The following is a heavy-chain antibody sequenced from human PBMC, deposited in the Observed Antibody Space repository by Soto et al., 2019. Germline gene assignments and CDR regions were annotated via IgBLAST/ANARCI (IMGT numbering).Heavy chain of an antibody. V-gene: IGHV3-23*01. CDR2: ISGSGGST. CDR1: GFTFSSYA. J-gene: IGHJ6*02. Sequence: PGGSLRLSCAASGFTFSSYAMSWVRQAPGKGLEWVSAISGSGGSTYYADSVKGRFTISRDNSKNTLYLQMNSLRAEDTAVYYCAKRRGVYYYYYGMDVWGQGTTVTVSS. CDR3: AKRRGVYYYYYGMDV. D-gene: IGHD3-10*01.